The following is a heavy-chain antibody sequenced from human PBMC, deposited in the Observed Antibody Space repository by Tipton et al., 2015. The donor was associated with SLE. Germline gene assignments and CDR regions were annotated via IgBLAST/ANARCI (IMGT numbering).Heavy chain of an antibody. CDR2: IYYTGTT. CDR3: ARVVRSGWDLLNGYFDL. CDR1: GDSINNHF. D-gene: IGHD6-19*01. J-gene: IGHJ2*01. V-gene: IGHV4-59*11. Sequence: TLSLTCTVSGDSINNHFGSWIRQSPGKGLEWIGYIYYTGTTNYNPSLKSRVTISVDTSKNQFSLKLSSVTAADTAVYYCARVVRSGWDLLNGYFDLWGRGTLVTVSS.